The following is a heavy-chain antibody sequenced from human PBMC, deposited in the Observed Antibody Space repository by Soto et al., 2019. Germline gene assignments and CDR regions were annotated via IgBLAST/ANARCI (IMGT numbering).Heavy chain of an antibody. Sequence: QVQLQESGPGLVRPSETLSLTCTVSGAVLNNFFWSWIRQTPRKGLVWIGQVSQRGAAAYLAAGGTPGYSPSRESQDTLSLDFPKNQFSLRLTSVTAADTAVYYCARDRGGITVSSKPLGEWFDPWGQGTLVTVSS. D-gene: IGHD3-16*01. CDR1: GAVLNNFF. CDR2: SQRGAAAYLAAGGTP. V-gene: IGHV4-4*07. J-gene: IGHJ5*02. CDR3: ARDRGGITVSSKPLGEWFDP.